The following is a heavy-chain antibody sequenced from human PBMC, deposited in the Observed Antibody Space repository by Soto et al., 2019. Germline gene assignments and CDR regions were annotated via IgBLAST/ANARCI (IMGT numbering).Heavy chain of an antibody. Sequence: SETLSLTCTVSGGSISSGGYHWSWIRQHPGKGLEWIGYIYYSGSTYYNPSLKSRVTISVDTSKNQFSLKLSSVTAADTAVYYCARGKNWFDPWGQGTLVTVSS. CDR3: ARGKNWFDP. V-gene: IGHV4-31*02. CDR2: IYYSGST. J-gene: IGHJ5*02. CDR1: GGSISSGGYH.